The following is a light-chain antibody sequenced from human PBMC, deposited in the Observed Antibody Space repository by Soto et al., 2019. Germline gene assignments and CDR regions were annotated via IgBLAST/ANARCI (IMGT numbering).Light chain of an antibody. J-gene: IGLJ1*01. Sequence: QSALTQPASVSGSPGQSITISCTGTSTDVGSYNYVSWYQQHPGKAPKLMICEVSNRPSGVSNRFSGSKSGNSASLAISGLQPEDEADYYCSSYTSSSTFVFGTGTKLTVL. CDR3: SSYTSSSTFV. V-gene: IGLV2-14*01. CDR2: EVS. CDR1: STDVGSYNY.